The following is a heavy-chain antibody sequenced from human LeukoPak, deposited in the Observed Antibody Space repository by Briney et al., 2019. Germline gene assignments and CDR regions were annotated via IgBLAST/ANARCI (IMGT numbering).Heavy chain of an antibody. CDR1: GFTFSNYA. J-gene: IGHJ4*02. Sequence: GGSLRLSCAASGFTFSNYAMSWVRQAPGKGLEWVSAISGSGGSTYYADSVKGRFTISRDNSKNTLYLQMNSLRAEDTAVYYCAKGVYYYDSSGYGDYWGQGTLVTVSS. CDR2: ISGSGGST. D-gene: IGHD3-22*01. V-gene: IGHV3-23*01. CDR3: AKGVYYYDSSGYGDY.